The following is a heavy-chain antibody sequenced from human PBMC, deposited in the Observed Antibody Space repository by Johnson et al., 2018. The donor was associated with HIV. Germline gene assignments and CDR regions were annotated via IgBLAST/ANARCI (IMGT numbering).Heavy chain of an antibody. Sequence: VQLVESGGGLVQPGRSLRLSCAASGFTFDDYAMHWVRQAPGKGLEWLSYISGSGFDTYYADSVKGRFTISRDNAKNSLYLQMNSLRAEDTAVYYCEGGGNKAFDIWGQGTMVTVSS. CDR2: ISGSGFDT. CDR3: EGGGNKAFDI. D-gene: IGHD3-16*01. J-gene: IGHJ3*02. V-gene: IGHV3-48*03. CDR1: GFTFDDYA.